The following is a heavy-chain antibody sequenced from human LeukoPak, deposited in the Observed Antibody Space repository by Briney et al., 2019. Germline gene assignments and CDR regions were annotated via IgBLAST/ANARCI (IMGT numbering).Heavy chain of an antibody. CDR3: ARADGSYPLDY. CDR1: GFTFSSYA. D-gene: IGHD1-26*01. V-gene: IGHV3-30-3*01. CDR2: ISYDGSNK. Sequence: GGSLRLSCAASGFTFSSYAMHWVRQAPGKGLEWVAVISYDGSNKYYADSVKGRFTISRDNSKNTLYLQMNSLRAEDTAVYYCARADGSYPLDYWGQGTLVTASS. J-gene: IGHJ4*02.